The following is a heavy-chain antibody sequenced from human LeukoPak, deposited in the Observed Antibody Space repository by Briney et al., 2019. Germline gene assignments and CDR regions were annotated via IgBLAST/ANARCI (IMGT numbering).Heavy chain of an antibody. CDR1: GGSFSYYY. D-gene: IGHD5-24*01. V-gene: IGHV4-59*01. CDR2: IYYTGNT. Sequence: PSETLSLTCTVSGGSFSYYYWNWIRQPPGKGLEWIGYIYYTGNTNYNPSLKSRVTISVDTSKNQFPLKLSSVTAADTAVYYCARDRLQLQSWGQGTLVTVSS. CDR3: ARDRLQLQS. J-gene: IGHJ5*02.